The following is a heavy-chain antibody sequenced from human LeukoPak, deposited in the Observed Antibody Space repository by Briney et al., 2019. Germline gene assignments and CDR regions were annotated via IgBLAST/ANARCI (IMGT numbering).Heavy chain of an antibody. V-gene: IGHV3-7*01. D-gene: IGHD3-22*01. CDR2: IKRDGSDT. CDR1: GFTFSSYA. J-gene: IGHJ4*02. CDR3: ARDANYYDSRGENYFNC. Sequence: TGGSLRLSCAASGFTFSSYAMSWVRQAPGKGLEWVANIKRDGSDTYYVDSVKGRFTISRDNAKNSLYLQLNSLRAEDTAVYYCARDANYYDSRGENYFNCWGQGTLVTVSS.